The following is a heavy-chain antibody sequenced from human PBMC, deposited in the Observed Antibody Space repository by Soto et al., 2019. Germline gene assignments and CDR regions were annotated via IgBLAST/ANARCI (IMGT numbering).Heavy chain of an antibody. D-gene: IGHD2-15*01. V-gene: IGHV3-23*01. CDR2: ISGNGGST. Sequence: GGSLRLSCAASGFPFSSCAMGWVRPAPGKGLEWVSGISGNGGSTYYADSVKGRFTISRDNSKNTLYLQMNSLRAEDTAVYYCARDGDLVVAAINWFDPWGQGTLVTVSS. J-gene: IGHJ5*02. CDR1: GFPFSSCA. CDR3: ARDGDLVVAAINWFDP.